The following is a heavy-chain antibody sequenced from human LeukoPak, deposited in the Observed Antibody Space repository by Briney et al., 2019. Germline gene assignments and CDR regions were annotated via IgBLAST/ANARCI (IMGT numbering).Heavy chain of an antibody. CDR2: INWNGGST. Sequence: PGRSLRLSCAASGFTFDDYGMSWVRHAPGKWLEWVSGINWNGGSTGYADSVKGRFTISRDNAKNSLYLQMNSLRAEDTALYYCAREFGEPPEYYFDYWGQGTLVTVSS. J-gene: IGHJ4*02. V-gene: IGHV3-20*04. CDR3: AREFGEPPEYYFDY. CDR1: GFTFDDYG. D-gene: IGHD3-10*01.